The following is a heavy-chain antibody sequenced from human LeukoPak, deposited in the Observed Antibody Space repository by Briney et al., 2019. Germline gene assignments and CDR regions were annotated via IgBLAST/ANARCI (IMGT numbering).Heavy chain of an antibody. D-gene: IGHD5-18*01. CDR2: ISSSSSYI. V-gene: IGHV3-21*01. Sequence: PGGSLRLSCAASGFTFSSYSMNWVRQAPGKGPEWVSSISSSSSYIYYADSVKGRFTISRDNAKNSLYLQMNSLRAEDTAVYYCATEVDTAMVDSDYWGQGTLVTVSS. CDR1: GFTFSSYS. J-gene: IGHJ4*02. CDR3: ATEVDTAMVDSDY.